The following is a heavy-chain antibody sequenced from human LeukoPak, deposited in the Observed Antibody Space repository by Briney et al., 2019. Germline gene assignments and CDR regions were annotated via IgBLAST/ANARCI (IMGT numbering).Heavy chain of an antibody. Sequence: PGGSLRLSCTASGFTFSGAWMTWVRQAPGKGLEWVANIREDGTEKNYVDSVKGRFTISRDNAKKSLYLQMNSLRAEDTAVYYCARAKYDTSGYYYSGFDIWGQGTMVTVSS. V-gene: IGHV3-7*04. CDR1: GFTFSGAW. CDR2: IREDGTEK. D-gene: IGHD3-22*01. J-gene: IGHJ3*02. CDR3: ARAKYDTSGYYYSGFDI.